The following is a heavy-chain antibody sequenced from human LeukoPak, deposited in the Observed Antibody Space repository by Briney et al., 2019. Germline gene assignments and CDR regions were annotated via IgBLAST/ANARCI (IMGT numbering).Heavy chain of an antibody. D-gene: IGHD6-19*01. Sequence: SETLSLTCTVSGGSISSGSYYWSWIRQPAGKGLEWIGRIYTSGSTNYNPSLKSRVTISVDTSKNQFSLKLSSVTAADTAVYYCARDHPYSSGWLLDDYCYMDVWGKGTTVTVSS. J-gene: IGHJ6*03. V-gene: IGHV4-61*02. CDR3: ARDHPYSSGWLLDDYCYMDV. CDR1: GGSISSGSYY. CDR2: IYTSGST.